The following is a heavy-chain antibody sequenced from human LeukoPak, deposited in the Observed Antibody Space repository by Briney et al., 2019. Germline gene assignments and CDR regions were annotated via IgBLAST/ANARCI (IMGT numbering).Heavy chain of an antibody. Sequence: GGSLRLSCAASGFTFSDYSMNWVRQAPGKGLGWVSYISGSSSTIYYADSVKGRFTISRDNAKNSLFLQMNSLRDEDSAVYYCARAFGFGNQGASRFDPWGQGTLVTVSS. CDR3: ARAFGFGNQGASRFDP. CDR1: GFTFSDYS. D-gene: IGHD3-3*01. V-gene: IGHV3-48*02. CDR2: ISGSSSTI. J-gene: IGHJ5*02.